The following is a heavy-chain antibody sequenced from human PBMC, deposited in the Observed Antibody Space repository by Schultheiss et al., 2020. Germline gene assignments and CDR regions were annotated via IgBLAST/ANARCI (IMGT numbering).Heavy chain of an antibody. Sequence: SETLSLTCTVSGGSISSYYWSWIRQPPGKGLEWIGYIYYSGSTNYNPSLKSRVTISVDTSKNQFSLKLSSVTAADTAVYYCARDPATGYDFWSGYLRGMDVWGQGTTVTVSS. J-gene: IGHJ6*02. CDR2: IYYSGST. CDR1: GGSISSYY. CDR3: ARDPATGYDFWSGYLRGMDV. V-gene: IGHV4-59*01. D-gene: IGHD3-3*01.